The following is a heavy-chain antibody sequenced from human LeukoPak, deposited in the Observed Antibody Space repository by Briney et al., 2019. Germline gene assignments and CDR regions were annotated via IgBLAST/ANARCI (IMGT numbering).Heavy chain of an antibody. J-gene: IGHJ2*01. CDR1: GFTFSNYG. CDR2: LSSSGGST. CDR3: TTVQSSPSNRPVAYWYFDL. V-gene: IGHV3-23*01. Sequence: PGGSLRLSCAASGFTFSNYGMNWVRQAPGKGLEWVSALSSSGGSTYYADSVKGRFTISRDNSKNTLYLQMNSLKTEDTAVYYCTTVQSSPSNRPVAYWYFDLWGRGTLVTVSS. D-gene: IGHD6-6*01.